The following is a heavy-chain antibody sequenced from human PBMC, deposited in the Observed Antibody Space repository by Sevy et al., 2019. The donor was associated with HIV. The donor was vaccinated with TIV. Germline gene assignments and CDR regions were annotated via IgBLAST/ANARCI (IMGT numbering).Heavy chain of an antibody. D-gene: IGHD3-22*01. Sequence: GGSLRLSCAASGFTFSSYSMNWVRQAPGKGLEWVSSISSSSSYIYYADSVKGRFTISRDNAKNSLYLQMNSLRAEDRAVYYCARGLEYYYDSSGYYGDAFDIWGQGTMVTVSS. CDR2: ISSSSSYI. CDR1: GFTFSSYS. V-gene: IGHV3-21*01. CDR3: ARGLEYYYDSSGYYGDAFDI. J-gene: IGHJ3*02.